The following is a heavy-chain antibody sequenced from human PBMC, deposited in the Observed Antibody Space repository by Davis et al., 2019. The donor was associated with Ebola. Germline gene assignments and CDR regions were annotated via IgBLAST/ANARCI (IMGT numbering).Heavy chain of an antibody. V-gene: IGHV1-18*04. CDR1: GYTFTNYG. Sequence: ASVKVSCKASGYTFTNYGITWVRQAPGQGLEWMGWISAYNGNTNYAQKLQGRVTMTSDTATTTAYMEVGSLRSDDTAVYYCARAQFPTTSDHWGQGTLVTVSS. CDR3: ARAQFPTTSDH. D-gene: IGHD1-1*01. CDR2: ISAYNGNT. J-gene: IGHJ4*02.